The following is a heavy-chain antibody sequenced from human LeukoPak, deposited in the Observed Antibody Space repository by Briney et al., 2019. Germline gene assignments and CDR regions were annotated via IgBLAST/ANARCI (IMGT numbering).Heavy chain of an antibody. V-gene: IGHV4-59*08. CDR1: GGSISNYY. CDR3: ARSDEYSYDY. CDR2: IYYRGNT. Sequence: SETLSLTCTVSGGSISNYYWSWIRQPPGKGLEWIGYIYYRGNTDYNPSLKSRVTISVDTSKNQFSLKLSSVTAADTAVYYCARSDEYSYDYWGQGTLVTVSS. J-gene: IGHJ4*02. D-gene: IGHD5-18*01.